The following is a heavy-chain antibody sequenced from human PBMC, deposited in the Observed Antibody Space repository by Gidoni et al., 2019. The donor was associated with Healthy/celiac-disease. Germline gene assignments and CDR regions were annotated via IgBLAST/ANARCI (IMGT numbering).Heavy chain of an antibody. J-gene: IGHJ5*02. CDR1: GGSLSSGGYY. Sequence: QVQLQESGPGLVKPSQTLSLTCTVSGGSLSSGGYYWSWIRQHPGKGLEWIGYIYYSGSTYYNPSLKSRVTISVDTSKNQFSLKLSSVTAADTAVYYCARFSRRAANWFDPWGQGTLVTVSS. CDR2: IYYSGST. V-gene: IGHV4-31*03. CDR3: ARFSRRAANWFDP.